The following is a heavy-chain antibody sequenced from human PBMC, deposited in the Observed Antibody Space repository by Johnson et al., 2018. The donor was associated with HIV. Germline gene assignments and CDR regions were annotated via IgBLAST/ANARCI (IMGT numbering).Heavy chain of an antibody. Sequence: EVQLVESGGGLVQPGGSLRLSCAASGFTFSSYAMHWVRQAPGKGLEYVSAISSNGGRTYYANSVKGRFTISRDNSKNTLYLQMGSLRAEDMAVYYCARESTATRGDAFDIWGQGTMVTVSS. CDR3: ARESTATRGDAFDI. CDR2: ISSNGGRT. J-gene: IGHJ3*02. D-gene: IGHD4-17*01. V-gene: IGHV3-64*01. CDR1: GFTFSSYA.